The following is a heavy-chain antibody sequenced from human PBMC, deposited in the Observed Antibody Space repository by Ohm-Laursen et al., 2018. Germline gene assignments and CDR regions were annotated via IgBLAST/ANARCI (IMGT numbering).Heavy chain of an antibody. CDR2: VVPSSGGT. D-gene: IGHD3-3*01. J-gene: IGHJ6*02. Sequence: SSVKVSCKVSGFTFTDYNIHWVRQAPGQGLEWVGRVVPSSGGTNFAQKFQGRATMTRDTSITTAYMELSGLISDDTAVYYCVLGWSTGVDIWGQGTTVTVSS. V-gene: IGHV1-2*06. CDR3: VLGWSTGVDI. CDR1: GFTFTDYN.